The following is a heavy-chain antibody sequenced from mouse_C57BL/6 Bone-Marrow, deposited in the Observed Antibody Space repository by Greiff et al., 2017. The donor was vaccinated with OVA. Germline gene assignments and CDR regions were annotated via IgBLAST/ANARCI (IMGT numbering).Heavy chain of an antibody. CDR3: ARADYYSSCGFYAMDC. V-gene: IGHV1-55*01. D-gene: IGHD2-5*01. J-gene: IGHJ4*01. Sequence: QVQLQQPGAELVKPGASVKMSCTASGYTFTSYWITWVKQRPGQGLEWIGDIYPGSGSTNYNEKFQSKATLTVDTSSSTASMQLSSLTSEYSAVYYCARADYYSSCGFYAMDCWGQGTSVTVSS. CDR2: IYPGSGST. CDR1: GYTFTSYW.